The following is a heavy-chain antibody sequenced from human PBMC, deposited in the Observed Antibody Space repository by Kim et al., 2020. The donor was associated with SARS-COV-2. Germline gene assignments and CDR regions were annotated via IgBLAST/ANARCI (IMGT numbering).Heavy chain of an antibody. V-gene: IGHV4-59*08. Sequence: PSETLSLTCTVSGGSISSHYWSWIRQPPGKGLEWIGYIYYSGTTNYDPSLKSRVTISVDTSRNQFSLKLSSVTAADTAVYYCARFRSTWYLDFWGQGTLV. CDR3: ARFRSTWYLDF. CDR2: IYYSGTT. CDR1: GGSISSHY. D-gene: IGHD1-26*01. J-gene: IGHJ4*02.